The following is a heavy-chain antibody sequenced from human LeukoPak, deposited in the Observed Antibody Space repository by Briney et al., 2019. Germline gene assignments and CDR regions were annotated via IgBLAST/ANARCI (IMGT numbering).Heavy chain of an antibody. Sequence: GGSLRLSCAASGFTFSSYAMSWVRQAPGKGLEWVSAISGSGGSTYYADSVKGRFTISRDNSKNTLYLQMHSLRAEDTAVYYCANRGYSYGVDYWGQGTVLSVSS. V-gene: IGHV3-23*01. CDR3: ANRGYSYGVDY. CDR2: ISGSGGST. CDR1: GFTFSSYA. D-gene: IGHD5-18*01. J-gene: IGHJ4*02.